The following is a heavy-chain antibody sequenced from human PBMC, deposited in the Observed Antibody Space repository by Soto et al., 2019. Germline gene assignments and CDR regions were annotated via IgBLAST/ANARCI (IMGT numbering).Heavy chain of an antibody. CDR2: VYHTGDT. CDR1: GGTVASSHW. CDR3: AREIVTAGGNNYFDP. V-gene: IGHV4-4*02. J-gene: IGHJ5*02. D-gene: IGHD2-21*02. Sequence: PSETLSLTCVVYGGTVASSHWWSFVRQSPGRGLEWIGNVYHTGDTNFNPSLQSRVTFSVDKSNNQFSLRLTSVTAADTAVYFCAREIVTAGGNNYFDPWGPGTLVTVSS.